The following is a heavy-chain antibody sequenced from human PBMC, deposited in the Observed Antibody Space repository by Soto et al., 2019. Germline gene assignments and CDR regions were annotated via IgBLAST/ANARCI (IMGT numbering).Heavy chain of an antibody. CDR2: ISGSGGTT. J-gene: IGHJ3*02. D-gene: IGHD6-19*01. V-gene: IGHV3-23*01. CDR3: AKTANGWFSAFDI. CDR1: GFTFSSYA. Sequence: GGSLRLPYAASGFTFSSYAMSWVRQAPGKGLEWVSAISGSGGTTYYADSVKGRFTFSRDNSKNTLYLQMNSLRAEDTAVYYCAKTANGWFSAFDIWGQGTMVTVSS.